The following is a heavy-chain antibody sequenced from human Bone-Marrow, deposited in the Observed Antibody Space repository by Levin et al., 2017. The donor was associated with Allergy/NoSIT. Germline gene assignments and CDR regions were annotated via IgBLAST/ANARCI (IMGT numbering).Heavy chain of an antibody. CDR3: ARSQGRSGWSYYYYGMDV. Sequence: GESLKISCRGSGFDFNTHDMNWVHQAPGQGLEWVSSISGNSHYVYYADSVKGRFSISRDNAKNSMFLHMNSLRVEDTAVYYCARSQGRSGWSYYYYGMDVWGRGTTLTVSS. V-gene: IGHV3-21*06. CDR1: GFDFNTHD. J-gene: IGHJ6*02. D-gene: IGHD6-19*01. CDR2: ISGNSHYV.